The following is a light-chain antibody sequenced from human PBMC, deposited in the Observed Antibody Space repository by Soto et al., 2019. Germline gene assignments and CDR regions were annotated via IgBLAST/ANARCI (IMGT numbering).Light chain of an antibody. V-gene: IGKV3D-15*01. J-gene: IGKJ4*01. CDR3: QQYNNWPLLT. Sequence: EIVMTQSPATLSVSPGERATLSCRASQSVSSNLAWYQQKPGQAPRLLIYGASTRATGIPAGFSGSGSGTEFTLTISSLQSEDFAVYYCQQYNNWPLLTFGGGTKVEIK. CDR2: GAS. CDR1: QSVSSN.